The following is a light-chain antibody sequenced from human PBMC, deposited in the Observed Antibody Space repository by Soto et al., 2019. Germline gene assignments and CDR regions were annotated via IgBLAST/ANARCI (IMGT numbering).Light chain of an antibody. Sequence: AIQMTTSRSSLSASLGDRSTITCRASQGSRDDVGWDQQKPGKAPKLRSASTSTLQRGGPSGFSGRSSGTTCTLTISSRQPEDVAIYYCIQDFISPRTVGQGTKVDI. CDR2: STS. V-gene: IGKV1-6*01. CDR3: IQDFISPRT. J-gene: IGKJ1*01. CDR1: QGSRDD.